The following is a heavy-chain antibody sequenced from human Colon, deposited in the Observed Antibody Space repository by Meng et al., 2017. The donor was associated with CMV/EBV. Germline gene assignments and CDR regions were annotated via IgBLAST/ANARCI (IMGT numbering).Heavy chain of an antibody. V-gene: IGHV3-11*06. D-gene: IGHD3-10*01. J-gene: IGHJ4*02. Sequence: QVLPVEAGENFVKPGGSLGVSCAASVFTCSDFYMSWIRQAPGKGPEWIAYIGPSSTDTFYGDSVKGRFIVSRDNSKNSLYLQMSSLRVEDTAVYYCAKAPRLSGSYYYFESWGQGTLVTVSS. CDR1: VFTCSDFY. CDR2: IGPSSTDT. CDR3: AKAPRLSGSYYYFES.